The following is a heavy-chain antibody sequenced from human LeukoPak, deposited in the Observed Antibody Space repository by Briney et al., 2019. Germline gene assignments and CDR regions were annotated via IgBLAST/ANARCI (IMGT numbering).Heavy chain of an antibody. V-gene: IGHV1-18*01. CDR3: ARPYEHYGLYGMDV. Sequence: ASVKVSCKASGYTFTSYGISWVRQAPGQGLEWMGWISAYSGNTNYAQKLQGRVTMTTDTSTSTAYMELRSLRSDDTAVYYCARPYEHYGLYGMDVWGQGTTVTVSS. CDR2: ISAYSGNT. J-gene: IGHJ6*02. D-gene: IGHD3-10*01. CDR1: GYTFTSYG.